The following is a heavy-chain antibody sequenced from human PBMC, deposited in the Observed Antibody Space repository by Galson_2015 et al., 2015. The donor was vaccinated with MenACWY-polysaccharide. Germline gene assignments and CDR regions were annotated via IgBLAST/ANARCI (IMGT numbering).Heavy chain of an antibody. CDR2: MSYDGSNK. Sequence: GLEWVAVMSYDGSNKYYIDSVKGRFTISKDNSKNTLYLQMDSLRIEDTAVYYCARGVNYKTLMGYWGQGTLVTVSS. J-gene: IGHJ4*02. D-gene: IGHD2-8*01. V-gene: IGHV3-30*03. CDR3: ARGVNYKTLMGY.